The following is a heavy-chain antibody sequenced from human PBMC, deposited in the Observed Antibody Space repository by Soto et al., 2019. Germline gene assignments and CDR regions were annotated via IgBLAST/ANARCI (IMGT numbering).Heavy chain of an antibody. D-gene: IGHD6-19*01. CDR3: GRTQNSNGWYDY. Sequence: QVQLVQSGAEVKKPGSSVKGSCKASGYTFTTYYLHWVRQAPGQVLEWMGIINRSGGSTNYAQKFQGRVTMTRNTSTSTVYMDLSSLKSEDTAVYYCGRTQNSNGWYDYWGQGTLVTVS. CDR2: INRSGGST. J-gene: IGHJ4*02. CDR1: GYTFTTYY. V-gene: IGHV1-46*03.